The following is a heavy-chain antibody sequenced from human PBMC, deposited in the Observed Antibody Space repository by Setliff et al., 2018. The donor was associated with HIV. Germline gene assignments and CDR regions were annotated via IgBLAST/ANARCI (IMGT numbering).Heavy chain of an antibody. D-gene: IGHD1-26*01. CDR2: LDLEDGET. V-gene: IGHV1-69-2*01. Sequence: ASVKVSCKASGFTFKDYYMHWVQQAPGKGLEWMGRLDLEDGETIYAEKFLGRVIISTDMSTDTVFMEVNNLRSEDTAVYFCARVGSSPPEYFDYWGQGTLVTVSS. CDR1: GFTFKDYY. J-gene: IGHJ4*01. CDR3: ARVGSSPPEYFDY.